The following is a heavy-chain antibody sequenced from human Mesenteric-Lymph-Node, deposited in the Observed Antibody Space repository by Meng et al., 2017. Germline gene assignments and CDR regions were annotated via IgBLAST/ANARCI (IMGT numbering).Heavy chain of an antibody. Sequence: SETLSLTCTVSGGSVSSGSYYWSWIRQPPGKGLEWIGYIYYSGSTNYNPSLKSRVTISVDTSKNQFSLKLSSVTAADTAVYYCARCGYSSSGDVWGQGTTVTVSS. CDR1: GGSVSSGSYY. CDR3: ARCGYSSSGDV. J-gene: IGHJ6*02. D-gene: IGHD6-6*01. CDR2: IYYSGST. V-gene: IGHV4-61*01.